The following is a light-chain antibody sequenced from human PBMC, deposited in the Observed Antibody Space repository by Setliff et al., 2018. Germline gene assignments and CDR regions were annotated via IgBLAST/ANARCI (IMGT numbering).Light chain of an antibody. CDR2: DVS. V-gene: IGLV2-14*01. J-gene: IGLJ3*02. CDR1: SSDIGAYDH. Sequence: QSVLTQPASVSGSPGQSIIISCTGTSSDIGAYDHVFWYRQYPGKAPQLMIYDVSNRASGVSDRFSASKSGNTASLTISGLQPEDEADYYCSSYTSGNTLVFGGGTKVTVL. CDR3: SSYTSGNTLV.